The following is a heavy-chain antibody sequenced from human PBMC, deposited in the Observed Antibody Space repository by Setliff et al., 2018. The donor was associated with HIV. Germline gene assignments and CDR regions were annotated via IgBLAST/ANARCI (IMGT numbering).Heavy chain of an antibody. CDR2: VHASGKT. Sequence: SETLSLTCTVSGDTDFYWNWIRQPPGKGLEWIGYVHASGKTNYNPSLKSRVTLALDTSEMHFSLHLTSVTAADTAVYYCATLDPSGGNFLAYWGQGTLVTVSS. CDR1: GDTDFY. V-gene: IGHV4-4*09. J-gene: IGHJ4*02. D-gene: IGHD2-21*02. CDR3: ATLDPSGGNFLAY.